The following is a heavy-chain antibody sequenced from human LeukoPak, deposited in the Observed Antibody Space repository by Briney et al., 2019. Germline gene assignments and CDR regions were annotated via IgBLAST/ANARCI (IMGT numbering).Heavy chain of an antibody. CDR1: GGSISSYY. D-gene: IGHD3-3*01. Sequence: SETLSLTCTVSGGSISSYYWSWIRQPPGKGLEWIGYIYYSGSTNYNPSLKSRVTISVDTSKNQFSLKLSSVTAADTAVYYCARDRFWSGYNYYYMDVWGKGTTVTASS. CDR2: IYYSGST. J-gene: IGHJ6*03. CDR3: ARDRFWSGYNYYYMDV. V-gene: IGHV4-59*01.